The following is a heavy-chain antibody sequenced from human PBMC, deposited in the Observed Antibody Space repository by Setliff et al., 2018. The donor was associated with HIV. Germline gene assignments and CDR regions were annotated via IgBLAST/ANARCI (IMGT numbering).Heavy chain of an antibody. V-gene: IGHV1-69*04. CDR2: IIPISGRS. D-gene: IGHD3-22*01. CDR1: GATSSSFA. J-gene: IGHJ4*02. CDR3: ARASQNSYYGSSGYADY. Sequence: GASVKVSCKASGATSSSFAVSWVRQAPGQGLEFMGRIIPISGRSDYAQKFQGRVTMTADKFTNTVYMELNSLTSADTAVYYCARASQNSYYGSSGYADYWGQGTLVTVSS.